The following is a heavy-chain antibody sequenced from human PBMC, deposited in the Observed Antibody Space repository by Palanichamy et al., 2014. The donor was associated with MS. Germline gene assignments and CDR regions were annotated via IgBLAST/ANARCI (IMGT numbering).Heavy chain of an antibody. CDR1: GFAFSDYG. CDR2: MSGSGDST. J-gene: IGHJ6*02. V-gene: IGHV3-23*01. Sequence: EVQLLESGGGLVQPGGSLRLSCADSGFAFSDYGMSWVRRGSREGGWSGVSAMSGSGDSTYYADSVKGRFTISRDNSKNTLYLQMESLRAEDTAAYYCARGRGHIYYYDMDVWGQGTTVTVSS. CDR3: ARGRGHIYYYDMDV. D-gene: IGHD5-18*01.